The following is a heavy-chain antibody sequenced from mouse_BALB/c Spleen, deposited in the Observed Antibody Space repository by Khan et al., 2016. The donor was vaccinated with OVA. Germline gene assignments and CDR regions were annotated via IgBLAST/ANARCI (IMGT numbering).Heavy chain of an antibody. Sequence: QVQLKQSGAELVRPGVSVKISCTGSGYIFNDFSMHWVKRSHAKSLEWIGVISTYYGDSLYNQNFKDKATLTVDNSSNTAYMELASLTSEDSAIYCCDRGSGYYRFAYWGQGTLVTVSA. D-gene: IGHD2-3*01. CDR2: ISTYYGDS. J-gene: IGHJ3*01. CDR3: DRGSGYYRFAY. V-gene: IGHV1S137*01. CDR1: GYIFNDFS.